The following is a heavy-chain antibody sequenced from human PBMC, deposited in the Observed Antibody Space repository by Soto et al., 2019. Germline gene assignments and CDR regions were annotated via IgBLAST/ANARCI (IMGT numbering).Heavy chain of an antibody. CDR3: AKDPPPASWPTEYFQH. D-gene: IGHD2-15*01. V-gene: IGHV3-23*01. CDR1: GFTFSSYA. Sequence: PGGSLRLSCAASGFTFSSYAMSWVRQAPGKGLEWVSAISGSGGSTYYADSVKGRFTISRDNSKNTLYLQMNSLRAEDTAVYYCAKDPPPASWPTEYFQHWGQGTLVTVSS. J-gene: IGHJ1*01. CDR2: ISGSGGST.